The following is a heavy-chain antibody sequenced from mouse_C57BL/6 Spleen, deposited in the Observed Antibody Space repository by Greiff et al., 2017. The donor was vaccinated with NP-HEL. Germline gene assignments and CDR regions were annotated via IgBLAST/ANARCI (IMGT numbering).Heavy chain of an antibody. J-gene: IGHJ4*01. V-gene: IGHV5-6*02. Sequence: EVKLVESGGDLVKPGGSLKLSCAASGFTFSSYGMSWVRQTPDKRLEWVATISSGGSYTYYPDSVKGRFTISRDNAKNTLYLQMSSLKSEDTAMYYCARHDDDGYYNYAMDYWGQGTSVTVSS. D-gene: IGHD2-3*01. CDR3: ARHDDDGYYNYAMDY. CDR1: GFTFSSYG. CDR2: ISSGGSYT.